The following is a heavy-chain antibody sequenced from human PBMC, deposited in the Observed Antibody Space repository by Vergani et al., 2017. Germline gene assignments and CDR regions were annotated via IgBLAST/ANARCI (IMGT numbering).Heavy chain of an antibody. CDR2: IIPIFGTA. J-gene: IGHJ4*02. D-gene: IGHD3-22*01. CDR3: ARVRDSSGYYQNRYYFDY. CDR1: GGTFSSYA. V-gene: IGHV1-69*01. Sequence: QVQLVQSGAEVKKPGSSVKVSCKASGGTFSSYAISWVRQAPGQGLEWMGEIIPIFGTANYAQKFQGRVTITADESTSTAYMELSSLRSEDTAVYYCARVRDSSGYYQNRYYFDYWGQGTLVTVSS.